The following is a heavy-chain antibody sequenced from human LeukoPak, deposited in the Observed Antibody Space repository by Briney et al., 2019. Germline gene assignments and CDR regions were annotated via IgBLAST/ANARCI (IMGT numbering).Heavy chain of an antibody. CDR3: AKLPSDIPELNY. CDR1: GFTFTSCG. J-gene: IGHJ4*02. V-gene: IGHV3-23*01. CDR2: ISDSGGHT. D-gene: IGHD1-7*01. Sequence: PGGSLRLSCAASGFTFTSCGMTWVRQAPGKGLEWVSSISDSGGHTYYTDSVKGRFTISRDNSKNTLYLQMNSLRAEDTAVYFCAKLPSDIPELNYWVQGSLVTVSS.